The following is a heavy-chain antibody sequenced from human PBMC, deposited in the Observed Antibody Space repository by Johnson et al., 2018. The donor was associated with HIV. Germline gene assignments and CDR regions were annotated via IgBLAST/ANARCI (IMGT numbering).Heavy chain of an antibody. CDR3: TTPSGGLVSSFGAFGF. D-gene: IGHD1-26*01. J-gene: IGHJ3*01. CDR2: IKSKTDGGTT. Sequence: VQLVESGGGLVKPGGSLRLSCAASGFTFSNAWMSWVRQAPGKGLEWVGRIKSKTDGGTTDYAAPVKGRFTISRDDSKNTLYLQMNSLETEDTAVYYCTTPSGGLVSSFGAFGFWGQGTIVTGS. CDR1: GFTFSNAW. V-gene: IGHV3-15*01.